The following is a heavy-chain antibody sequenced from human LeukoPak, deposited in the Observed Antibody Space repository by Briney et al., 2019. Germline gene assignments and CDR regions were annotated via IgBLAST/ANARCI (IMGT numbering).Heavy chain of an antibody. CDR2: INPNSGGT. Sequence: ASVKVSCKASGYTFTSYYMHWVRQAPGQGLEWMGWINPNSGGTNYAQKFQVRGTMTRDTSISTAYLQWSSLKASDTAMYYCARPGEMATPKGAFDIWGQGTMVTVSS. D-gene: IGHD5-24*01. CDR1: GYTFTSYY. CDR3: ARPGEMATPKGAFDI. J-gene: IGHJ3*02. V-gene: IGHV1-2*02.